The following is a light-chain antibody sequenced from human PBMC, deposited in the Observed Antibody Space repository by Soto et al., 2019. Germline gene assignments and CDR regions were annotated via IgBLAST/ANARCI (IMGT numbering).Light chain of an antibody. CDR3: QHYGRALFT. CDR1: QRFSSSY. J-gene: IGKJ3*01. CDR2: GAS. V-gene: IGKV3-20*01. Sequence: EIVLTQSPGTLSFSRGERATLSCRASQRFSSSYLAWYQPKPGPAPRLLIYGASSRATGIPDRFSGSGSGTDFPPTISILEPEGFAVYYCQHYGRALFTFSPGTTVDVK.